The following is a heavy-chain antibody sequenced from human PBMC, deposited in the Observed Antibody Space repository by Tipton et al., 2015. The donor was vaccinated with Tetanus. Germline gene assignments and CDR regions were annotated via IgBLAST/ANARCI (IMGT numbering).Heavy chain of an antibody. Sequence: TLSLTCSVSGDSINAFYWTRLRQPPGKSLEWIGNIDGAASSTYNPTFKNRVTILRDLSKNQFSLRLTSVTAADTAIYYCARERGSGSYPLDYWDRGTLVTVSA. D-gene: IGHD3-10*01. CDR2: IDGAASS. CDR3: ARERGSGSYPLDY. V-gene: IGHV4-59*01. J-gene: IGHJ4*02. CDR1: GDSINAFY.